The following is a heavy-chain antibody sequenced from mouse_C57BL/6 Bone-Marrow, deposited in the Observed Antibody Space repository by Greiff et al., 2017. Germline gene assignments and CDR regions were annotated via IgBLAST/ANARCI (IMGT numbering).Heavy chain of an antibody. CDR1: GFTFSDYG. V-gene: IGHV5-17*01. J-gene: IGHJ2*01. CDR2: ISSGSSTI. Sequence: EVQVVESGGGLVKPGGSLKLSCAASGFTFSDYGMHWVRQAPEQGLEWVAYISSGSSTIYYADTVKGRFTISRDNATNTLFLQMTSLRAEDAALYYCARNYSRDYWGQGTTVTVSS. CDR3: ARNYSRDY. D-gene: IGHD1-1*01.